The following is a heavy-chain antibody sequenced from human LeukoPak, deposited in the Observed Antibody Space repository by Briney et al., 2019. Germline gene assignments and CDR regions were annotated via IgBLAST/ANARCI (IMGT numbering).Heavy chain of an antibody. D-gene: IGHD3-10*01. Sequence: TSETLSLTCTVSGVSVSSYYWSWIRQPAGKGLEWIGRIYTSGSTNYNPSLKSRVTISLDTSRNQFSLKLNSVTAADTAVYYCAKSNGYGLIDIWGQGTMVTVSS. CDR2: IYTSGST. CDR1: GVSVSSYY. CDR3: AKSNGYGLIDI. J-gene: IGHJ3*02. V-gene: IGHV4-4*07.